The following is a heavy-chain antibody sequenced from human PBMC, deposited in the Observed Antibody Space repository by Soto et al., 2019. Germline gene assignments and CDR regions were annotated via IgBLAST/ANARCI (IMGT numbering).Heavy chain of an antibody. V-gene: IGHV4-30-4*01. Sequence: QVQLQESGPGLVKPSQTLSLTCTVSGGSISSGDYYWSWIRQPPGKGLEWIGYIYYSGSTYYNPSLKSRVTLSVDTSKNPFSLKLSSVTAADTAVYYCARVPLGGLSLGYWGQGTLVTVSS. J-gene: IGHJ4*02. CDR1: GGSISSGDYY. CDR2: IYYSGST. D-gene: IGHD3-16*01. CDR3: ARVPLGGLSLGY.